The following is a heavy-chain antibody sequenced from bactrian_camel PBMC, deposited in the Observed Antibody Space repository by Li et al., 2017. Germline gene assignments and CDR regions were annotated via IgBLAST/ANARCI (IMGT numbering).Heavy chain of an antibody. D-gene: IGHD6*01. CDR3: AAGPSTCHSLSYGSRWSDVYDYRH. CDR1: GHSRGSNC. J-gene: IGHJ4*01. Sequence: VQLVESGGGSVQAGGSLRLSCKVSGHSRGSNCVGWYRLPPGRAPAEREGIAAIRRSGGETWYADSVKGRFTISHDNAKRTLYLQMNSLKPEDTAMFYCAAGPSTCHSLSYGSRWSDVYDYRHWGQGTQVTVS. V-gene: IGHV3S55*01. CDR2: IRRSGGET.